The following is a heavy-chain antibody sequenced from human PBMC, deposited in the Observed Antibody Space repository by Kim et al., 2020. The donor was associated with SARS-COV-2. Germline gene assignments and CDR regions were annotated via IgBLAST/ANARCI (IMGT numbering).Heavy chain of an antibody. CDR3: ARVSVSSSWIDY. CDR1: GGSISSYY. V-gene: IGHV4-59*13. Sequence: SETLSLTCTVSGGSISSYYWSWIRQPPGKGLEWIGYIYYSGSTNYNPSLKSRVTISVDTSKNQFSLKLSSVTAADTAVYYCARVSVSSSWIDYWGQGTLVTVSS. J-gene: IGHJ4*02. D-gene: IGHD6-13*01. CDR2: IYYSGST.